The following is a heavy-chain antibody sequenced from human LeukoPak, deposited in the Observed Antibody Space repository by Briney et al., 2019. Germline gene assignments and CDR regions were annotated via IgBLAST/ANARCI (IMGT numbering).Heavy chain of an antibody. V-gene: IGHV1-2*02. D-gene: IGHD3-10*01. CDR1: GGTFSSYA. Sequence: ASVKVSCKASGGTFSSYAISWVRQAPGQGLEWMGWINPNSGGTNYAQKFQGRVTMTRDTSISTAYLELSRLRSDDTAVYYCARATMVRGVINRYYYYYYMDVWGKGTTVTISS. CDR2: INPNSGGT. CDR3: ARATMVRGVINRYYYYYYMDV. J-gene: IGHJ6*03.